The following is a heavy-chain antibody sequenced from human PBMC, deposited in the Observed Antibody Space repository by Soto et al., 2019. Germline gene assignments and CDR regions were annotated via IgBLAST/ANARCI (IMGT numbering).Heavy chain of an antibody. D-gene: IGHD3-10*01. CDR1: GYTFASYY. CDR3: ARESGYYYGSGSYSKRPYFDY. CDR2: INPSCGST. Sequence: EASVKVSCKASGYTFASYYMHWVRQAPGQGLEWMGVINPSCGSTSYAQKFQGRVTMTADTSTSTAYMELSSLRSEDTAVYYCARESGYYYGSGSYSKRPYFDYWGQGTLVTVSS. J-gene: IGHJ4*02. V-gene: IGHV1-46*01.